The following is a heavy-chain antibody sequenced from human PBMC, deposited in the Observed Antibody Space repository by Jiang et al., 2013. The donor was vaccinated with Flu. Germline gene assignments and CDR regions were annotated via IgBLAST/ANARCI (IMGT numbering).Heavy chain of an antibody. CDR1: GGSISSGGYY. D-gene: IGHD2-15*01. CDR2: IYYSGST. J-gene: IGHJ4*02. Sequence: GPGLVKPSQTLSLTCTVSGGSISSGGYYWSWIRQHPGKGLEWIGYIYYSGSTYYNPSLKSRVTISVDTSKNQFSLRLSSVTAADTAVYYCARQYCSGGSCNSRLLGYWGQGTLVTVSS. CDR3: ARQYCSGGSCNSRLLGY. V-gene: IGHV4-31*03.